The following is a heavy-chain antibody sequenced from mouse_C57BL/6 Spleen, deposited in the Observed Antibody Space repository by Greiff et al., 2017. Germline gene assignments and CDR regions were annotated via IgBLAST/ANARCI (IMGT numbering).Heavy chain of an antibody. CDR1: GFTFSNYW. V-gene: IGHV6-3*01. CDR2: IRLKSDNYAT. Sequence: DVKLVESGGGLVQPGGSMKLSCVASGFTFSNYWMNWVRQSPEKGLEWVAQIRLKSDNYATHYAESVKGRFTISRDDSKSSVYLQMNNLRAEDTGIYYCTVLYYGSSYWYFDVWGTGTTVTVSS. D-gene: IGHD1-1*01. CDR3: TVLYYGSSYWYFDV. J-gene: IGHJ1*03.